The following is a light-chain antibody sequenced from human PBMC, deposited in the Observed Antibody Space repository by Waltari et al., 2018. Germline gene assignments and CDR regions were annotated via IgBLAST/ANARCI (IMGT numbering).Light chain of an antibody. CDR1: QSVGRS. Sequence: EIVFTQSPGTLSLSPGERDPLSCRASQSVGRSLAWYQQKPGQAPRLLIYGASSRATGVPDRFSGSGSGTDFSLTISRLEPEDFAVYYCQHYVRLPVTFGQGTKVEIK. CDR2: GAS. V-gene: IGKV3-20*01. J-gene: IGKJ1*01. CDR3: QHYVRLPVT.